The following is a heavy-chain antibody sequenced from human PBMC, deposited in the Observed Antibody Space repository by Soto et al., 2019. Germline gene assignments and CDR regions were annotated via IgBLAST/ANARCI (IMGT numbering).Heavy chain of an antibody. CDR3: AKFEAVHHHNYHMDV. J-gene: IGHJ6*03. CDR1: EFTFSNFA. Sequence: EMQLLESGGGLVQPGGALRLSCGASEFTFSNFAMTWVRQAPGKGLEWVSGVYGGGTGALYADSVKGRCSISRDNSKNALYLHINSPRAWDTAGYYWAKFEAVHHHNYHMDVWGQGNTVTVSS. D-gene: IGHD3-9*01. CDR2: VYGGGTGA. V-gene: IGHV3-23*01.